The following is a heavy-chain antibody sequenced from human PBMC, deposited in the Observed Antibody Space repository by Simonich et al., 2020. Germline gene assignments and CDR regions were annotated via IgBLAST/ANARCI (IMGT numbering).Heavy chain of an antibody. Sequence: EVQLVESGGGLVKPGGSLRLSCAASGFTFSSYSMNWVRQAPGEGRECVQSLDSSKSYIYYADSVKGRFTISRDNAKNSLYLQMNNLRAEDTAVYYCARDAAGDYWGQGTLVTVSS. D-gene: IGHD6-13*01. V-gene: IGHV3-21*01. CDR2: LDSSKSYI. CDR1: GFTFSSYS. J-gene: IGHJ4*02. CDR3: ARDAAGDY.